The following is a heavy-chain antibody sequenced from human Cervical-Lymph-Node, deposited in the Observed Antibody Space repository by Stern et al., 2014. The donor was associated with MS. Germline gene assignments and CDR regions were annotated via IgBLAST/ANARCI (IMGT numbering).Heavy chain of an antibody. V-gene: IGHV3-30*10. Sequence: VQLAEFGGGVVQPGTSLSLSCVASGFTFSTYAMHWVRQAPGKGLEWVTFVSYDGTQRTSTDSVKARFTIARDNSKNTLYLHMNSLRDEDTAVYFCARGGRGVGLEYWGQGALVTVSS. CDR2: VSYDGTQR. CDR1: GFTFSTYA. D-gene: IGHD3-10*01. CDR3: ARGGRGVGLEY. J-gene: IGHJ4*02.